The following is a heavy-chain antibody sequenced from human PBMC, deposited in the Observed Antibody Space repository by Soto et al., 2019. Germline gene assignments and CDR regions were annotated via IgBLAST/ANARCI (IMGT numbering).Heavy chain of an antibody. D-gene: IGHD3-10*01. J-gene: IGHJ4*02. V-gene: IGHV3-23*04. CDR1: GFTFSNYY. Sequence: EVQLVESGGGLVQPGGSLRLSCAASGFTFSNYYMSWVRQAPGKGLEWVSAIGVSGNTTYYADSVKGRFTISRDNSKNTRFRQIGSLEAEEPAVNYWPTARRFGELRSPYWGQGTLATVSS. CDR2: IGVSGNTT. CDR3: PTARRFGELRSPY.